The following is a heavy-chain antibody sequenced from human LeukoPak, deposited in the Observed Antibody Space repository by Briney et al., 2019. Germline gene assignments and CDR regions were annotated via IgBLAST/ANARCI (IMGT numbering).Heavy chain of an antibody. V-gene: IGHV4-59*01. CDR1: GGSISSYY. J-gene: IGHJ4*02. CDR2: IYYSGNT. Sequence: SETLSLTCPVSGGSISSYYWSWIRQPPGKGLEWLGYIYYSGNTNYNPSLKSRVTISVDTSKKQFSLKLSSVTAADTAVYYRAREGPTATSIDYWGQGTLVTVSS. CDR3: AREGPTATSIDY. D-gene: IGHD2-21*02.